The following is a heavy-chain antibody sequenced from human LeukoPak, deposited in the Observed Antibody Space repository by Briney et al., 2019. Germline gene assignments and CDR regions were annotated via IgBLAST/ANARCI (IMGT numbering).Heavy chain of an antibody. CDR1: GFTFSSYE. D-gene: IGHD1-26*01. Sequence: HPGGSLRLSCAASGFTFSSYEMNWVRQAPGKGLEWVSYSSSSGNTIYYADSVKGRFTISRDNAKNSLYLQMNSLGAEDTAVYYCARVRVGGSYGHYSYYMDVWGKGTAVTIFS. CDR3: ARVRVGGSYGHYSYYMDV. V-gene: IGHV3-48*03. J-gene: IGHJ6*03. CDR2: SSSSGNTI.